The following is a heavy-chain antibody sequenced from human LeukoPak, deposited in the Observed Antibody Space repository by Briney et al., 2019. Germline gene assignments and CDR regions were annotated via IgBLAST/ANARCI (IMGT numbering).Heavy chain of an antibody. CDR2: INPNTGVT. Sequence: ASVKVSCKASGYLFTAYYMHWVRQAPGQGLEWMGRINPNTGVTNYAQKFQSRVTMTRDTSISTAYMELSILRSDDPAVYYCARDKCTSVRCYGYFDYWGQGTLVTVSS. D-gene: IGHD2-8*02. J-gene: IGHJ4*02. V-gene: IGHV1-2*02. CDR3: ARDKCTSVRCYGYFDY. CDR1: GYLFTAYY.